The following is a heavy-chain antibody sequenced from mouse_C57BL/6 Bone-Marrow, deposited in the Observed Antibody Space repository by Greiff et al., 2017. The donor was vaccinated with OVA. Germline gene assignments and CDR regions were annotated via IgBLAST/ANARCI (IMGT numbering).Heavy chain of an antibody. CDR1: GYTFTDYY. D-gene: IGHD2-2*01. CDR3: ARWGLRRGYYYAMDY. CDR2: IYPGSGNT. Sequence: QVQLQQSGAELVRPGASVKLSCKASGYTFTDYYINWVKQRPGQGLEWIARIYPGSGNTYYNEKFKGKATLTAEKSSSTAYMQLSSLTSEDSAVYFCARWGLRRGYYYAMDYWGQGTSVTVSS. J-gene: IGHJ4*01. V-gene: IGHV1-76*01.